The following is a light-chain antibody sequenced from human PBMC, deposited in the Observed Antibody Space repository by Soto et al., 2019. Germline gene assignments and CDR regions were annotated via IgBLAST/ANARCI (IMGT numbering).Light chain of an antibody. CDR3: SSYTAYSTWV. J-gene: IGLJ3*02. CDR1: SNDVGGYNY. V-gene: IGLV2-14*01. CDR2: EVS. Sequence: QSVLTQPASVSGSPGQSITISCTGTSNDVGGYNYVSWYQQHTGKAPQLIIYEVSNRPSGVSHRFSGSKSGDTASLTISGLQAEDGADYYCSSYTAYSTWVFGGGTKVTVL.